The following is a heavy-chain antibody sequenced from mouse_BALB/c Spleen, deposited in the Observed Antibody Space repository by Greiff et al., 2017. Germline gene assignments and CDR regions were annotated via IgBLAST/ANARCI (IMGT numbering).Heavy chain of an antibody. Sequence: VQLQQSGAELAKPGASVKMSCKASGYTFTSYWMHWVKQRPGQGLEWIGYINPSTGYTEYNQKFKDKATLTADKSSSTAYMQLSSLTSADSAVYYCAPPRDYCSRYAMDYWGQGTSGTVSS. CDR3: APPRDYCSRYAMDY. D-gene: IGHD1-1*01. J-gene: IGHJ4*01. V-gene: IGHV1-7*01. CDR1: GYTFTSYW. CDR2: INPSTGYT.